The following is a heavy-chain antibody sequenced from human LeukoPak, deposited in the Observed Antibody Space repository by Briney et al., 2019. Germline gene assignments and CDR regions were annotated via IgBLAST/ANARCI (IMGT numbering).Heavy chain of an antibody. Sequence: GGSLRLSCAASGFTFSSYGMHWVRQAPGKGLEWVAFIRYGGSNKYYADSVKGRFTISRDNSKNTLYLQMNSLRAEDTAVYYCAKDRSSGWYPRVTYYMDVWGKGTTVTVSS. CDR1: GFTFSSYG. CDR3: AKDRSSGWYPRVTYYMDV. J-gene: IGHJ6*03. D-gene: IGHD6-13*01. CDR2: IRYGGSNK. V-gene: IGHV3-30*02.